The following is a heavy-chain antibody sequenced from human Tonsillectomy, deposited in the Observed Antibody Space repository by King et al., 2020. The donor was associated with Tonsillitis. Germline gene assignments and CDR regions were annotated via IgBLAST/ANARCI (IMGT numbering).Heavy chain of an antibody. V-gene: IGHV4-59*08. CDR2: IYYSGST. CDR3: ARHGVDFCSGYNYYYMDV. Sequence: VQLQESGPGLVKPSETLSHTCTVSGGSISSYYWSWIRQPPGKGLEWIGYIYYSGSTNYNPSLKSRVTISVDTSKNQFALRLISVTAADTAFYYCARHGVDFCSGYNYYYMDVWGKGTTVAVSS. CDR1: GGSISSYY. D-gene: IGHD3-3*01. J-gene: IGHJ6*03.